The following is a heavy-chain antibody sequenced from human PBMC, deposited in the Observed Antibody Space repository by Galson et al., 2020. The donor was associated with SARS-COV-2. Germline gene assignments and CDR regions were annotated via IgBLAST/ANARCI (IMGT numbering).Heavy chain of an antibody. J-gene: IGHJ6*02. V-gene: IGHV3-20*04. CDR3: ARKDYYGSGNDV. Sequence: GGSLRLSCAASGFIFGDYGMTWVRQVPGKGLEWVSGINWSGVTTVYADSVKGRFTISRDNAKNSLYLQMSSLRVEDTAFYYCARKDYYGSGNDVWGQGTTVTVSS. CDR1: GFIFGDYG. CDR2: INWSGVTT. D-gene: IGHD3-10*01.